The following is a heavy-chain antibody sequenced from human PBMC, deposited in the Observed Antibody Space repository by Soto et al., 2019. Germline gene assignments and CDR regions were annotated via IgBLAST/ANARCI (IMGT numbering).Heavy chain of an antibody. D-gene: IGHD5-18*01. CDR2: ITRDGSST. Sequence: EVQLVESGGGLVQPGGSLRLSCEASGFSLSDYWMHWVRQAPGEGLVWLSRITRDGSSTNYADSVKGRFTISRDNAKNTLYLQVNSLRGEDTAVYYCVRGANGYYYFDYWGQGTLVTVSS. J-gene: IGHJ4*02. CDR1: GFSLSDYW. CDR3: VRGANGYYYFDY. V-gene: IGHV3-74*01.